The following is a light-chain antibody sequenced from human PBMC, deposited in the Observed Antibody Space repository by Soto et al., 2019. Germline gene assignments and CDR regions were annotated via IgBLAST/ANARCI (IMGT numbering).Light chain of an antibody. CDR2: KPS. J-gene: IGKJ1*01. Sequence: DFQMTQSPSTLSASVGDRVSITCRASQSINNWLAWYQQQSGKAPRLLIYKPSNLESGVPSRFSGPGSGTEFTLTISSLQPDDFATYYCQQYYGPWTFGQGTRVENK. V-gene: IGKV1-5*03. CDR1: QSINNW. CDR3: QQYYGPWT.